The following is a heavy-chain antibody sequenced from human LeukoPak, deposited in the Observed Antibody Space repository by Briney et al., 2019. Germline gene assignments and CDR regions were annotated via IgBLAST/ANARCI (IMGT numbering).Heavy chain of an antibody. D-gene: IGHD6-25*01. CDR2: INLDSGGT. CDR1: GYTFTDYL. V-gene: IGHV1-2*02. CDR3: AKDLSTSATWEFDY. Sequence: ASVKVSCKTSGYTFTDYLMHGVRQPPAQGLEWMGFINLDSGGTNYAHRFQGRVTMSRDKSMSTVYMGMSRLRADDTAVYYCAKDLSTSATWEFDYWGQGTLVTVSS. J-gene: IGHJ4*02.